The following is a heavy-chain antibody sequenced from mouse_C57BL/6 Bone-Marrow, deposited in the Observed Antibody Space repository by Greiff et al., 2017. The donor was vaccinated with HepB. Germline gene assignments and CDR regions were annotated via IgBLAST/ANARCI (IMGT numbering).Heavy chain of an antibody. J-gene: IGHJ3*01. CDR2: IWWDDDK. V-gene: IGHV8-8*01. CDR1: GFSPSTFGMG. D-gene: IGHD1-1*01. CDR3: ARIAYYYGSSFWFAY. Sequence: QVTLKESGPGILQPSQTLSLTCSFSGFSPSTFGMGVGWIRQPSGKGLEWLAHIWWDDDKYYNPALKSRLTISKDTSKNQVFLKIANVDTADTATYYCARIAYYYGSSFWFAYWGQGTLVTVSA.